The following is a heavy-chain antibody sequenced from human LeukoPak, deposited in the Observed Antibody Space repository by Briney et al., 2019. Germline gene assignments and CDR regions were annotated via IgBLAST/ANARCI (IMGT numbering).Heavy chain of an antibody. D-gene: IGHD3-22*01. Sequence: SETLSLTCTVSGGSTSSSDYYWGWIRQPPGKGLEWIGSIFYRGSTYYNPSLKGRVTISVDTSKNQFFLKLSSVTAADTAVYYCARQNRHDSSGYYYDYWGQGTLVTVSS. CDR2: IFYRGST. CDR3: ARQNRHDSSGYYYDY. V-gene: IGHV4-39*01. J-gene: IGHJ4*02. CDR1: GGSTSSSDYY.